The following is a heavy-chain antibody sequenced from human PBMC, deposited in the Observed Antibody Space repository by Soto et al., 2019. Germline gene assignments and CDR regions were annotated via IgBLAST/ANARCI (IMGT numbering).Heavy chain of an antibody. D-gene: IGHD2-21*01. V-gene: IGHV1-18*01. CDR1: GYTFTSYG. Sequence: QVQLVQSGAEVKKPGASVKVSCKASGYTFTSYGISCVRQAPGQGRDWMGWVSAYNCNPNYAQKRQGGTTMTTDTSTSTAYMELRNLRSDDTAVYYGARDGLVIHQPSGMDVWGQGTTVTGSS. CDR2: VSAYNCNP. J-gene: IGHJ6*02. CDR3: ARDGLVIHQPSGMDV.